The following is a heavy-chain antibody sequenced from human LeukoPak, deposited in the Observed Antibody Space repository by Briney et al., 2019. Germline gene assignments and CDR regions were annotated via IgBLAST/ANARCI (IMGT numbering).Heavy chain of an antibody. CDR1: GGSFSGYY. Sequence: PSETLSLTCAVYGGSFSGYYWSWIRQPPGKGLEWIGSIYYSGSTYYNPSLKSRVTISVDTSKNQFSLKLSSVTAADTAVYYCARDRGGRHDYWGQGTLVTVSS. CDR2: IYYSGST. CDR3: ARDRGGRHDY. J-gene: IGHJ4*02. V-gene: IGHV4-34*01. D-gene: IGHD2-15*01.